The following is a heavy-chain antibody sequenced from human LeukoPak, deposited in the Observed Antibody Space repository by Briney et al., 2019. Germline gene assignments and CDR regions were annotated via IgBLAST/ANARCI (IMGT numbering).Heavy chain of an antibody. D-gene: IGHD2-15*01. CDR3: AREYCSGGSCPSPGWYFDL. CDR1: GFTFSSYS. V-gene: IGHV3-21*04. J-gene: IGHJ2*01. Sequence: GGSLRLSCAASGFTFSSYSMNWVRQAPGKGLEWVSSISSSSSYIYYADSVKGRFTISRDNAKNSLYLQMNSLRAEDTAVYYCAREYCSGGSCPSPGWYFDLWGRGTLVTVSS. CDR2: ISSSSSYI.